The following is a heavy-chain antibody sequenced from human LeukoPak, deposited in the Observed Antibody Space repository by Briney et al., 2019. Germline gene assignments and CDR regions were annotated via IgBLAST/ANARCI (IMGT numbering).Heavy chain of an antibody. CDR2: IYSSGST. CDR3: ASDLNFCDP. J-gene: IGHJ5*02. D-gene: IGHD1-7*01. Sequence: SETLSLTCTVSSGSISSYHWSWIRQPAGKGLEWIGHIYSSGSTNYNPSLKSRVTMSVDTSKNQFSLKLRSVTAADTAVYYCASDLNFCDPWGQGTLVTVSS. V-gene: IGHV4-4*07. CDR1: SGSISSYH.